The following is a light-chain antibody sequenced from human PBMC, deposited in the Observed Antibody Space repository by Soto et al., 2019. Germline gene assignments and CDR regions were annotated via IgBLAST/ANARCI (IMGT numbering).Light chain of an antibody. CDR3: QSSDSSLSSVV. CDR1: SSNIGAGYD. J-gene: IGLJ2*01. CDR2: GNT. Sequence: QSVLTQPPSVSGAPGQRVTISCTGSSSNIGAGYDVHWYQQVPGTAPKVLVYGNTNRPSGVPDRFSGSKSGTSASLAITGLQAEDEADYYCQSSDSSLSSVVFGGGTKLTVL. V-gene: IGLV1-40*01.